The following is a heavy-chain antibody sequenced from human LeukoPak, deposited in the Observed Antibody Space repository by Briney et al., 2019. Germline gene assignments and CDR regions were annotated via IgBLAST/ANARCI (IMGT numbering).Heavy chain of an antibody. CDR2: VSGPGDKT. D-gene: IGHD6-13*01. Sequence: GGSLRLSCAASGFTFSIYAMNWVRQAPGEGLEWVSTVSGPGDKTFYADSVKGRFTISRDNSKNTLFLQMNGLRADDTALYYGARPRAMYSSSRSYLNFDCWGQGSLVTVSA. J-gene: IGHJ4*02. CDR1: GFTFSIYA. CDR3: ARPRAMYSSSRSYLNFDC. V-gene: IGHV3-23*01.